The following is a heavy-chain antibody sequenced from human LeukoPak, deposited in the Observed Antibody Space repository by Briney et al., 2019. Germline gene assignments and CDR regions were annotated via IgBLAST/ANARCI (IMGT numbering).Heavy chain of an antibody. CDR3: ARAYYSGSYYRLDY. J-gene: IGHJ4*02. D-gene: IGHD1-26*01. V-gene: IGHV3-23*01. CDR2: ISGDGDST. Sequence: GGSLRLSCAASGFSFSNYAMSWVRQAPGQGLEWVSSISGDGDSTYYADSVKGRFTISRDNSKNTLSLQMSSLRAEDTAVYYCARAYYSGSYYRLDYWGQGTLVTVSS. CDR1: GFSFSNYA.